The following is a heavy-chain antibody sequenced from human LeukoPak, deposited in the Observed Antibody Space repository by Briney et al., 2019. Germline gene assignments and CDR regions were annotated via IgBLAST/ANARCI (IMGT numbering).Heavy chain of an antibody. J-gene: IGHJ4*02. CDR3: ARVSRLRGGVDY. D-gene: IGHD3-10*01. CDR1: GGSISSSSYY. V-gene: IGHV4-39*07. Sequence: PSETLSLTCTVSGGSISSSSYYWGWIRQPPGKGLEWIGSIYHSGSTYYNPSLKSRVTISVDRSKNQFSLKLSSVTAADTAVYYCARVSRLRGGVDYWGQGTLVTVSS. CDR2: IYHSGST.